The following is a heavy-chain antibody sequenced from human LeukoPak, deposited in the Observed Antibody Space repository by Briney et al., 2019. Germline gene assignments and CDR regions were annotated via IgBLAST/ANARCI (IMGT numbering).Heavy chain of an antibody. Sequence: PSETLSLTCTVSGGSISSYYWTWIRQPPGKGLEGIGYIYYSGSTNYNPSLKSRVTMSLDTSKNQFSLNLSSVTAADTAVYYCARRATTSAPYYLDYWGQGTLVTVSS. D-gene: IGHD1-1*01. CDR2: IYYSGST. V-gene: IGHV4-59*08. CDR3: ARRATTSAPYYLDY. CDR1: GGSISSYY. J-gene: IGHJ4*02.